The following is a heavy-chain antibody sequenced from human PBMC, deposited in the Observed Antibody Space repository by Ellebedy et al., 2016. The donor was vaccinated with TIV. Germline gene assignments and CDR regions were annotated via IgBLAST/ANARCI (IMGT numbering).Heavy chain of an antibody. CDR3: ARARSGYDYEDY. CDR2: IYSGGST. D-gene: IGHD5-12*01. CDR1: GFTVSSNY. Sequence: GESLKISCAASGFTVSSNYMSWVRQAPGKGLEWVSVIYSGGSTYYADSVKGRFTISRDNSKNTLYLQMNSLRAEDTAVYYCARARSGYDYEDYWGQGTLVTVSS. V-gene: IGHV3-53*01. J-gene: IGHJ4*02.